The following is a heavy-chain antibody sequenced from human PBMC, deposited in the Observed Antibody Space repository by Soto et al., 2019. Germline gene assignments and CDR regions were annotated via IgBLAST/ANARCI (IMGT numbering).Heavy chain of an antibody. Sequence: PGGSLRLSCAASGFTFSSYAMSWVRQAPGKGLEWVSAISGSGGSTFYADSVKGRFTISRDNSKNTLYLQMNSLRAEDTAVYYCAKDDRGSSGPTGYWGQGTLVTVSP. D-gene: IGHD6-19*01. CDR3: AKDDRGSSGPTGY. J-gene: IGHJ4*02. CDR2: ISGSGGST. V-gene: IGHV3-23*01. CDR1: GFTFSSYA.